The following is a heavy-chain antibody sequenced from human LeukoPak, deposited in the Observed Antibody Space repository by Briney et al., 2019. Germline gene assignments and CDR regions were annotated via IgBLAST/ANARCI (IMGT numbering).Heavy chain of an antibody. V-gene: IGHV3-23*01. CDR1: GFTFSSYA. CDR3: ARTYYSGSGTYQRWFDP. CDR2: ITGSGGST. D-gene: IGHD3-10*01. J-gene: IGHJ5*02. Sequence: PGGSLRLSCAASGFTFSSYAMSWVRQAPGKGLELVSAITGSGGSTNYADSVKGRFTISRDNTKNTLYLQMDSLRAEDTAVYYCARTYYSGSGTYQRWFDPWGQGTLVTVSS.